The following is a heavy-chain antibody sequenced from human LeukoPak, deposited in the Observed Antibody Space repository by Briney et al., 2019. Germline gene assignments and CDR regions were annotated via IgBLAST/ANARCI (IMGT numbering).Heavy chain of an antibody. J-gene: IGHJ4*02. CDR2: INSDGSST. V-gene: IGHV3-74*01. D-gene: IGHD4-23*01. Sequence: GGSLRLSCAASGFTFSSYWMHWVRQAPGKGLVWVSRINSDGSSTSYADSVKGRFTISRDNAKNTLYLQMNSLRAEDTAVYYCAREGYGGSGYFDYWGQGTLVTVSS. CDR3: AREGYGGSGYFDY. CDR1: GFTFSSYW.